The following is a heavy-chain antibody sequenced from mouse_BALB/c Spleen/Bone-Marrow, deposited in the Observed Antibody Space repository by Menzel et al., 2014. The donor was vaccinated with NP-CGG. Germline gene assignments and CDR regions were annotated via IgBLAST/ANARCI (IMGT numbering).Heavy chain of an antibody. CDR2: ISSGSSST. CDR3: ARGYYYGSSHYWYFDV. Sequence: EVQRVESGGGLVQPGGSRKLSCVASGFTFSSFGMHWVRQAPEKGLEWVAYISSGSSSTYYADTLKGRFTISRVNPKNTLFLQMTSLRSEDTAMYYCARGYYYGSSHYWYFDVWGAGTTVTVSS. V-gene: IGHV5-17*02. J-gene: IGHJ1*01. D-gene: IGHD1-1*01. CDR1: GFTFSSFG.